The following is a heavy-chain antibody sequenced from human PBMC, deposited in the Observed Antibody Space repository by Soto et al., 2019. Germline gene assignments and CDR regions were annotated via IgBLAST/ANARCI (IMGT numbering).Heavy chain of an antibody. Sequence: KSSETLSLTCAVSGYSISGGYYWGWIRQPPGKGLQWIGSIYPSGSTYYNPSLKSRVTISVDTSKNHFSLNLSSVTAADTAIYYCAREKSVSGWQKYFEYWGQGTQVTVSS. CDR3: AREKSVSGWQKYFEY. V-gene: IGHV4-38-2*02. D-gene: IGHD6-19*01. CDR1: GYSISGGYY. CDR2: IYPSGST. J-gene: IGHJ4*02.